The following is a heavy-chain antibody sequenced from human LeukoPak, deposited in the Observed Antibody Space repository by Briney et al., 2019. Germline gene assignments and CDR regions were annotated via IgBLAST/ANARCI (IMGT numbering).Heavy chain of an antibody. Sequence: GGSLRLSCAASGFTFSSYGMHWVRQAPSKGLEWVEVISYDGSNKYYADSVKGRFTISRDNSKNTPYLQMNSLRAEDTAVYYCAKPYYYDSSGYLDAFDIWGQGTIVTVSS. CDR3: AKPYYYDSSGYLDAFDI. CDR2: ISYDGSNK. CDR1: GFTFSSYG. J-gene: IGHJ3*02. V-gene: IGHV3-30*18. D-gene: IGHD3-22*01.